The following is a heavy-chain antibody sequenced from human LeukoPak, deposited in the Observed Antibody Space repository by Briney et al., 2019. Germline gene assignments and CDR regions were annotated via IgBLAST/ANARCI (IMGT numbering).Heavy chain of an antibody. D-gene: IGHD3-22*01. J-gene: IGHJ4*02. CDR1: GFTFSDYY. CDR3: AKGPYDSNGYYYDHFDC. CDR2: ISSSGSTI. V-gene: IGHV3-11*04. Sequence: PGGSLRLSCAASGFTFSDYYMSWIRQAPGKGLEWVSYISSSGSTIYYADSVKGRFAISRDNSKNTLYLQMNSLRAEDTAVYYCAKGPYDSNGYYYDHFDCWGQGTLDTVSS.